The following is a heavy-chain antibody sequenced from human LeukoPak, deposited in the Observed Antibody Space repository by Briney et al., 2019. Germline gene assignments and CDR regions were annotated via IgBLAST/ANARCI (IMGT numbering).Heavy chain of an antibody. V-gene: IGHV3-48*03. CDR2: ISSSGGTI. CDR3: ARGPVTRFEI. Sequence: GGSLTLTCSASGFTFSSYEWNWVRQAPGKGLEWVSYISSSGGTIYYADSVKGRFTISRDNSNNTLYLQMNSLRAEDTAVYYCARGPVTRFEIYCQGKMVTVSS. CDR1: GFTFSSYE. J-gene: IGHJ3*02. D-gene: IGHD4-17*01.